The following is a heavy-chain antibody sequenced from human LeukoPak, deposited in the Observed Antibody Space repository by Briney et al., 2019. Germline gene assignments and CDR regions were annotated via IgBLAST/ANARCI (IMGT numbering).Heavy chain of an antibody. V-gene: IGHV1-46*01. CDR2: INPSGGST. CDR1: GYTFTSYY. Sequence: ASVKVSCKASGYTFTSYYMHWVRQAPGQGLEWMGIINPSGGSTSYAQKFQGRVTMTRDMSTSTVYMGLSSLRSEDTAVYYCARSGRGYSYGYYFDYWGQGTLVTVSS. J-gene: IGHJ4*02. CDR3: ARSGRGYSYGYYFDY. D-gene: IGHD5-18*01.